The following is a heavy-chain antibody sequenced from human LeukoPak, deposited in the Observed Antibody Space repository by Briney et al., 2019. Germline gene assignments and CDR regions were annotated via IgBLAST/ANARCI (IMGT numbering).Heavy chain of an antibody. CDR2: ISSGRNYI. D-gene: IGHD6-25*01. J-gene: IGHJ4*02. CDR3: ARAGRLPHPQYYFDS. Sequence: PGRSLRLSCAASGFTFSTYTMNWVRQAPGKGLEWVSSISSGRNYIYYADSVKGRFTISRDNAKNSLYLQMNSLRAEDTAVYYCARAGRLPHPQYYFDSWGQGTLVTVSS. CDR1: GFTFSTYT. V-gene: IGHV3-21*01.